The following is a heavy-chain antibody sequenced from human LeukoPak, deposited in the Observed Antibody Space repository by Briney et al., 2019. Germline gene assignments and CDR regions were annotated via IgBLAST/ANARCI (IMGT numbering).Heavy chain of an antibody. CDR3: AKGPPFYSSGWFYFDY. D-gene: IGHD6-19*01. CDR1: GFTFYDYA. Sequence: GRSLRLSCAASGFTFYDYAMHWVRHAPGKGLEWVSGISWNGGSIGYADSLKGRFTISRDNTKNSLYLQMHSLRAEDMALYYCAKGPPFYSSGWFYFDYWGQGTLVTVSS. CDR2: ISWNGGSI. J-gene: IGHJ4*02. V-gene: IGHV3-9*03.